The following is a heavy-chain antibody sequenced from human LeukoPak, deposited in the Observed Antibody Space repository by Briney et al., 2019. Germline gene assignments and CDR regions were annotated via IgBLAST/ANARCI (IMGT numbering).Heavy chain of an antibody. V-gene: IGHV4-38-2*01. CDR2: IYHSGST. J-gene: IGHJ4*02. Sequence: KPSETLSLTCAVSGYSISSGYYWGWIRQPPGKGLEWIGSIYHSGSTYYNPSLKSRVTISVDTSKNQFSLKLSSVTAADTAVYYCARGPGATGSTDYWGQGTLVTVSS. D-gene: IGHD3-9*01. CDR1: GYSISSGYY. CDR3: ARGPGATGSTDY.